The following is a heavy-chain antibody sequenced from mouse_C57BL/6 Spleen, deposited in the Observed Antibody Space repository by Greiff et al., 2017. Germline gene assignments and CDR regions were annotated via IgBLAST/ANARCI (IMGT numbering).Heavy chain of an antibody. Sequence: QVQLKESGAELVKPGASVKMSCKASGSTFTTYPIEWMKQNHGKSLEWIGNFHPYNDDNKYNEKFKGKATLTVEKSSSTVYFELSRLTSDDSAVYYCARRRTNYFDYWGQGTTLTVSS. CDR2: FHPYNDDN. CDR3: ARRRTNYFDY. J-gene: IGHJ2*01. V-gene: IGHV1-47*01. CDR1: GSTFTTYP.